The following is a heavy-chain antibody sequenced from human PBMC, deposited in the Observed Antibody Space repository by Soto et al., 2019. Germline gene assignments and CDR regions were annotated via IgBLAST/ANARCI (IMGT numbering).Heavy chain of an antibody. D-gene: IGHD3-22*01. CDR3: ARMGYYYDTSGYYFLFDF. J-gene: IGHJ4*02. V-gene: IGHV4-59*01. CDR2: VYYSGST. CDR1: GGSISSYY. Sequence: SETLSLTCTVSGGSISSYYWSWIRQPPGKGLEWIGYVYYSGSTNYNPSLKSRVTMSVDTSKNQFSLKLSSVTAADTAVYYCARMGYYYDTSGYYFLFDFWGQGTLVTSPQ.